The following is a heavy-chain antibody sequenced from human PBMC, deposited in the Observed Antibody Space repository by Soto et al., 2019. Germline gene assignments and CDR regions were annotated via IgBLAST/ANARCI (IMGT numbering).Heavy chain of an antibody. Sequence: EVQLVESGGGLVQPGGSLRLSCAASGFTFSSFWMHWARQAPGKGLEWVSRISSDGSSTTYADSVKGRFTISRDNAKNTLFLQMNRLRAEDTAVYYCARDRGSSGRPSYLDYWGQGTLVPVSS. V-gene: IGHV3-74*01. J-gene: IGHJ4*01. CDR3: ARDRGSSGRPSYLDY. CDR2: ISSDGSST. CDR1: GFTFSSFW. D-gene: IGHD6-19*01.